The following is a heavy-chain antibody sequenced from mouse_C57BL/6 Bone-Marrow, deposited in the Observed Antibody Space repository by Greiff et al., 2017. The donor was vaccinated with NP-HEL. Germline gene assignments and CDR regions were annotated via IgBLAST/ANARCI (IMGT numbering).Heavy chain of an antibody. V-gene: IGHV1-42*01. CDR3: ARNPWFAY. CDR1: GYSFTGYY. Sequence: VQLQQSGPELVKPGASVKISCKASGYSFTGYYMNWVKQSPEKSLEWIGEINPSTGGTTYNQKFKATATLTVDKSSSTAYMQLKSLTSEDSAVYYCARNPWFAYWGQGTLVTVSA. CDR2: INPSTGGT. J-gene: IGHJ3*01.